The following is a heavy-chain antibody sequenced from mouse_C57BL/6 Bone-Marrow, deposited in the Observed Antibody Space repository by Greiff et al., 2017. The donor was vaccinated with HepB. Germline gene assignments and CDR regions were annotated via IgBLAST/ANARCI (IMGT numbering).Heavy chain of an antibody. D-gene: IGHD1-2*01. CDR3: ASHVRRGFAN. CDR2: IDPANGNI. V-gene: IGHV14-3*01. CDR1: GFNFKNTY. J-gene: IGHJ3*01. Sequence: EVKLVESVAELVRPGASVKLSCTASGFNFKNTYMHWVNQRPEQGLEWIGRIDPANGNIKYASKFQGKATITADTTSNTAYLHLSSLTSEDTAISCCASHVRRGFANWGRGTRVTVTA.